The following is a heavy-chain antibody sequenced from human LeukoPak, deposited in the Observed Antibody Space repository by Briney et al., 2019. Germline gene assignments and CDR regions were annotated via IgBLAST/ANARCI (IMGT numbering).Heavy chain of an antibody. V-gene: IGHV4-59*08. CDR3: ARHVDGSGSSSWYSGMGV. D-gene: IGHD3-10*01. CDR2: ISYSGST. Sequence: SETLSLTCTVSDDSINSYCWSWIRQRPGKGLEWIGYISYSGSTDYNPSLKSRVTISVDTSNIQFSLKLSSVTAADTAVYYCARHVDGSGSSSWYSGMGVWGRGTTVTVSS. J-gene: IGHJ6*02. CDR1: DDSINSYC.